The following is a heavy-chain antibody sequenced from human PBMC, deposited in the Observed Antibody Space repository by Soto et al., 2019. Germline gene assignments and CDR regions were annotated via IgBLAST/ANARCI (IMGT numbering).Heavy chain of an antibody. CDR3: ARGTIAARPYCYYCGMDV. D-gene: IGHD6-6*01. V-gene: IGHV5-10-1*01. CDR1: GYSFTSYW. J-gene: IGHJ6*02. Sequence: GQSLKISCKGSGYSFTSYWTSFVLQMPGKXLEWMGRIDPSDSYTNYSPSFQGHVTISADKSISTAYLQWSSLKASDTAMYYCARGTIAARPYCYYCGMDVWGQGTTVTVSS. CDR2: IDPSDSYT.